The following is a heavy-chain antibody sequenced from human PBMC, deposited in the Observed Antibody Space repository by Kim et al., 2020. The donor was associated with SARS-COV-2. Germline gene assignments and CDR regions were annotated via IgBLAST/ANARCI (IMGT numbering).Heavy chain of an antibody. CDR3: AREQASSGWFHPYWYFDY. J-gene: IGHJ4*02. Sequence: SETLSLTCTVSGGSISSYYWSWIRQPAGKGLEWIGRIYTSGSTNYNPSLKSRVTMSVDTSKNQFSLKLSSVTAADTAVYYCAREQASSGWFHPYWYFDYWGQGTLVTVSS. V-gene: IGHV4-4*07. D-gene: IGHD6-19*01. CDR2: IYTSGST. CDR1: GGSISSYY.